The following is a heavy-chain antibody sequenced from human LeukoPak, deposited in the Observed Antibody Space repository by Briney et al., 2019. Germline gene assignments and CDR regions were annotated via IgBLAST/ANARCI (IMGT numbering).Heavy chain of an antibody. Sequence: SETLSLTCAVSGGSISSSNWWSWVRQPPGKGLEWIGEIYHSGSTNYSPSLKSRVTISVDKSKNQLSLNLSSVTAADTAVYYCARGITLIRGVISFDYWGQGTLATVSS. V-gene: IGHV4-4*02. J-gene: IGHJ4*02. D-gene: IGHD3-10*01. CDR1: GGSISSSNW. CDR3: ARGITLIRGVISFDY. CDR2: IYHSGST.